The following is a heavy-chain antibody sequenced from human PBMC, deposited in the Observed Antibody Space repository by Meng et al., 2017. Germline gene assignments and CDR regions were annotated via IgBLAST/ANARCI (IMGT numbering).Heavy chain of an antibody. J-gene: IGHJ4*02. CDR2: ISSDGDGT. CDR1: GVTFRKYA. CDR3: ANDESSYDSSGPIEY. V-gene: IGHV3-23*01. D-gene: IGHD3-22*01. Sequence: GGSLTLSCVVYGVTFRKYAMSWVRQAPGKGLEWVSTISSDGDGTHYADSVKGRLTISRDDPKSTVSLQMNSLRAEDTATYFCANDESSYDSSGPIEYWGQGTLVTVSS.